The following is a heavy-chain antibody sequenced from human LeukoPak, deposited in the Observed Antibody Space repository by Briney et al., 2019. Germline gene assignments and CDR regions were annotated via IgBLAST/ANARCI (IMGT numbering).Heavy chain of an antibody. CDR3: ARVSYHRSYYDSSGDWSFDY. D-gene: IGHD3-22*01. CDR1: GYTFTSYY. CDR2: INPSGGST. V-gene: IGHV1-46*01. Sequence: GASVKVSCKASGYTFTSYYMHWVRQAPGQGLEWMGIINPSGGSTSYAQKFQGRVTMTRDMSTSTVYMELSSLRSEDTAVYYCARVSYHRSYYDSSGDWSFDYWGQGTLVTVSS. J-gene: IGHJ4*02.